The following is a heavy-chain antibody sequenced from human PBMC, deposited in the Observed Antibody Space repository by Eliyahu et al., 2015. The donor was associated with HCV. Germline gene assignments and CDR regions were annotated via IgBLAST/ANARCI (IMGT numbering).Heavy chain of an antibody. D-gene: IGHD3-16*02. Sequence: QVQLQQWGAGLLKPSETLSLTCAVYGGSFTGYYWSWIRQPPGKALEWIGEINHSGSTNYNPSLKSRVTVSVDTSKHQFSLRLASVTDADTAVYYCAREDMITFGGLIDYWGQGTLVTVSS. CDR2: INHSGST. CDR1: GGSFTGYY. J-gene: IGHJ4*02. CDR3: AREDMITFGGLIDY. V-gene: IGHV4-34*01.